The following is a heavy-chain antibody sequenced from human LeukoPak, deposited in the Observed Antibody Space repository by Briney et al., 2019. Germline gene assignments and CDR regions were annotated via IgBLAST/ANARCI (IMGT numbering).Heavy chain of an antibody. J-gene: IGHJ3*02. CDR1: GFSFSSYA. V-gene: IGHV3-30*04. CDR2: ISKDGNSQ. Sequence: GGSLRLSCAASGFSFSSYALDWVRQAPGKGLEWVAVISKDGNSQNYADSVKGRFTISRDNSRNTLYLQMNSLRPEDTAVYYCAGESFDIWGQGTTVTVSS. CDR3: AGESFDI.